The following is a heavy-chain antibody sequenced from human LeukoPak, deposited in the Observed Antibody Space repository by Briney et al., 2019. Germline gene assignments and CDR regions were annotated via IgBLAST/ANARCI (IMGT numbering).Heavy chain of an antibody. D-gene: IGHD2-2*01. CDR3: AKDVPVYCSSTSCYSYYYGMDV. J-gene: IGHJ6*02. V-gene: IGHV3-23*01. CDR2: ISGSDGST. Sequence: GGSLRLSCAASGFTFSSYAMSWVRQAPGKGLEWVSAISGSDGSTYYADSVKGRFTISRDNSKNTLYLQMNSLRVEDTAVYYCAKDVPVYCSSTSCYSYYYGMDVWGQGTTVTVSS. CDR1: GFTFSSYA.